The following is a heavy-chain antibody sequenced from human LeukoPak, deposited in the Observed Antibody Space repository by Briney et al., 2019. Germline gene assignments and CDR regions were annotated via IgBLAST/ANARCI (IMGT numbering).Heavy chain of an antibody. CDR1: GGSISNYY. Sequence: SETLSLTCTVSGGSISNYYWSWIRQPPGKGLEWIGYIYYSGSTNYNPSLKSRVTISVDTSKNQFSLKLSSVTAADTAVYYCARHAVYDFWSGYYNPSFAFDIWGQGTMVTVSS. CDR2: IYYSGST. D-gene: IGHD3-3*01. V-gene: IGHV4-59*08. J-gene: IGHJ3*02. CDR3: ARHAVYDFWSGYYNPSFAFDI.